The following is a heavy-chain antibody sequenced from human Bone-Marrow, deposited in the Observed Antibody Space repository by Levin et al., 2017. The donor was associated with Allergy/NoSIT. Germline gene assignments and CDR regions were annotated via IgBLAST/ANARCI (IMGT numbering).Heavy chain of an antibody. J-gene: IGHJ1*01. Sequence: SETLSLTCIVSGGSMISSSYYWAWIRQPPGKGLEWIGTIFFSGNTYYNPSLKSRVTMSVDMSQNQVSLKLSPVSAADTAQYYCAKSPTGRFFQDWGQGTLVTVSS. V-gene: IGHV4-39*01. CDR1: GGSMISSSYY. CDR3: AKSPTGRFFQD. D-gene: IGHD1-14*01. CDR2: IFFSGNT.